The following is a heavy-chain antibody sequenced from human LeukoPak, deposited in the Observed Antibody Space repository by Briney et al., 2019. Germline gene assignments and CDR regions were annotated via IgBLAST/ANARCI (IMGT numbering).Heavy chain of an antibody. CDR2: IYYSGST. D-gene: IGHD3-3*01. V-gene: IGHV4-39*01. CDR1: GGSISSSSYY. Sequence: SETLSLTCTVSGGSISSSSYYWGWIRQPPGKGLEWIGSIYYSGSTYYNPSLKSRVTISVDTSKNQFSLKLSSVTAADTAVYYCARNGDFWSGHYCDYWGQGTLVTVSS. CDR3: ARNGDFWSGHYCDY. J-gene: IGHJ4*02.